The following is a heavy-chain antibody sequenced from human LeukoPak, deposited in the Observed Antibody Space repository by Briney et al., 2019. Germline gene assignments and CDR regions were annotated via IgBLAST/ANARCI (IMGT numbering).Heavy chain of an antibody. CDR2: IYYSGST. D-gene: IGHD3-10*01. CDR1: GGSISSSSYY. V-gene: IGHV4-39*07. Sequence: SETLSLTCTVSGGSISSSSYYWGWIRQPPGKGLEWIGSIYYSGSTYYNPSLKSRVTISVDTSKNQFSLKLSSVTAADTAVYYCASRRSYITMVRGVIRDWGQGTLVTVSS. CDR3: ASRRSYITMVRGVIRD. J-gene: IGHJ4*02.